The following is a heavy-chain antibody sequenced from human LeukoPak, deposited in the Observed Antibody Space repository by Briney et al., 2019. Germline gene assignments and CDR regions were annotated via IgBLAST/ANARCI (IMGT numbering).Heavy chain of an antibody. J-gene: IGHJ6*02. Sequence: ASVKVSCKTSGYTFTGYYMHWVRQAPGQGLEWMGWMRWNNPSSGGTNYAQRFQGRVTMTRDTSISTAYMEPYRLTSDDTAVYYCARSGYYYGLDVWGQGTTVTVSS. CDR1: GYTFTGYY. CDR3: ARSGYYYGLDV. V-gene: IGHV1-2*02. D-gene: IGHD1-26*01. CDR2: MRWNNPSSGGT.